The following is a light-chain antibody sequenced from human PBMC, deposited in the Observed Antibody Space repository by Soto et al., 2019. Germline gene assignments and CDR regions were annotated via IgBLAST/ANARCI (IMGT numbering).Light chain of an antibody. CDR3: QQCDDIPLT. Sequence: DIQMTQSPSSLSASVGDRVTITCQASLDISNYLNWYQQKQGKAPMLLISDASNLETGVPSRFSGSGSGTDFTFTISSLQPEDIETDFCQQCDDIPLTFGGGTKVEI. CDR2: DAS. CDR1: LDISNY. J-gene: IGKJ4*01. V-gene: IGKV1-33*01.